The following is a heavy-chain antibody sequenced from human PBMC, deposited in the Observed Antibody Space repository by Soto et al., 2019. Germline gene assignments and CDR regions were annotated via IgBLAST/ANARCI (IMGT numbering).Heavy chain of an antibody. CDR2: ISYDGSNK. V-gene: IGHV3-30*03. Sequence: GGSLSLSCAASGFTFSSYGMHWVRQAPGKGLEWVAVISYDGSNKYYADSVKGRFTISRDNDFDTLYLLMDSVRPEDTAVYYCARDLGSYYSNWLDPWGQGTLV. CDR3: ARDLGSYYSNWLDP. D-gene: IGHD4-4*01. J-gene: IGHJ5*02. CDR1: GFTFSSYG.